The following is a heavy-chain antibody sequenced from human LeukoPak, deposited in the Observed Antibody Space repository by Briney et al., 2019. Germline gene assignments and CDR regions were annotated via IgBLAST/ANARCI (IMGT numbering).Heavy chain of an antibody. V-gene: IGHV3-7*01. CDR2: INQDGNQR. Sequence: GGSLRLSCAASGFTFRSYWMSWLRQAPGKGLEWVANINQDGNQRYYVDSVKGRFTISRDNAKNSLYVQMSSLRPEDTAVYYCARSDTSRPFDYWGQGTLATVSS. CDR1: GFTFRSYW. CDR3: ARSDTSRPFDY. J-gene: IGHJ4*02.